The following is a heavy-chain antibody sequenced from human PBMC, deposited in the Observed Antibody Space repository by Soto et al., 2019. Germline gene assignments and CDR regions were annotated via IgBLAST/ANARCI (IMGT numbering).Heavy chain of an antibody. CDR1: GFTFSSYA. CDR3: AKGTRSSYYGMDV. Sequence: GGSLRLSCAASGFTFSSYAMSWVRQAPGKGLEWVSAISGSGGSTYYADSVKGRFTISRDNSKTTPYPQMTSLSAEDTAVYYCAKGTRSSYYGMDVWGQGTTVTVSS. V-gene: IGHV3-23*01. J-gene: IGHJ6*02. CDR2: ISGSGGST.